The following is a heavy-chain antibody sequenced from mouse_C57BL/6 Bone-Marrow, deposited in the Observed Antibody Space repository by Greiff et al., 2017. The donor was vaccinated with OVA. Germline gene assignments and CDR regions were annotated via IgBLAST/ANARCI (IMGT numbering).Heavy chain of an antibody. J-gene: IGHJ2*01. CDR1: GYSITSGYY. V-gene: IGHV3-6*01. Sequence: EVQLVESGPGLVKPSQSLSLSCSVTGYSITSGYYWNWIRQFPGNQLEWMGFISYDGSNYYNPSLKNRISITRDTSKNQFFLKLNSVTTEDTATSYCARRWLRPYCCDYWGQGTTLTVSS. D-gene: IGHD2-2*01. CDR3: ARRWLRPYCCDY. CDR2: ISYDGSN.